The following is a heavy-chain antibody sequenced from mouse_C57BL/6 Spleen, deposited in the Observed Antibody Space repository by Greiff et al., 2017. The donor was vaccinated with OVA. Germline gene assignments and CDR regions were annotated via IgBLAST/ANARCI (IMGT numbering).Heavy chain of an antibody. CDR3: ARDGYYYYYAMDY. D-gene: IGHD2-3*01. J-gene: IGHJ4*01. CDR1: GYSITSGYY. Sequence: VQLKESGPGLVKPSQSLSLTCSVTGYSITSGYYWNWIRQFPGNKLEWMGYISYDGSNNYNPSLKNRISITRDTSKNQFFLKLNSVTTEDTATYYCARDGYYYYYAMDYWGQGTSVTVSS. CDR2: ISYDGSN. V-gene: IGHV3-6*01.